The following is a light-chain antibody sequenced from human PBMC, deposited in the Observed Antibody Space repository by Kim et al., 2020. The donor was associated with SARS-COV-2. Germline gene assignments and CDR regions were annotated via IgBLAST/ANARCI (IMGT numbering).Light chain of an antibody. CDR2: DAS. CDR1: QSISAY. Sequence: DIQMTQSPSSLSASVGDRVTITCRASQSISAYLHWYQQKPGKAPKLLIYDASSLQSGVPSRFSGSGSGTDFTLTISSLQPEDFATYYCQQSYNAPRTFGQGTKVDIK. CDR3: QQSYNAPRT. V-gene: IGKV1-39*01. J-gene: IGKJ1*01.